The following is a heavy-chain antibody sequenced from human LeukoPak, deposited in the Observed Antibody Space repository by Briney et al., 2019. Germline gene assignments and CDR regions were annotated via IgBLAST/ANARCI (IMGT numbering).Heavy chain of an antibody. V-gene: IGHV4-4*07. D-gene: IGHD6-19*01. CDR1: GGSFSGYY. CDR2: IYTSGST. Sequence: PSETLSLTCAVYGGSFSGYYWSWIRQPPGKGLEWIGRIYTSGSTNYNPSLKSRVTMSVDTAKNQFSLKLSSVTAADTAVYYCARDMAVAGKNVFDYWGQGTLVTVSS. J-gene: IGHJ4*02. CDR3: ARDMAVAGKNVFDY.